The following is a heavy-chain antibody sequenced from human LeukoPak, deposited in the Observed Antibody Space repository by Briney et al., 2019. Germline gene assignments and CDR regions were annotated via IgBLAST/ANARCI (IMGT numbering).Heavy chain of an antibody. CDR2: IKGDGCET. CDR3: AKSLDY. Sequence: PGGSLRLSCAASGFTFATSWMDWVRQAPGKGLEWVANIKGDGCETYYGDSAKGRFTVLRDNAKNSLYLQMDSLRVEDTAIYYCAKSLDYWGQGTLVTVSS. CDR1: GFTFATSW. J-gene: IGHJ4*02. V-gene: IGHV3-7*01.